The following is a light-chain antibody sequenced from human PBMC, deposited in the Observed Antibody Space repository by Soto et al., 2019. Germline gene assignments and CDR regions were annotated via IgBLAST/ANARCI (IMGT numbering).Light chain of an antibody. CDR1: QSISTW. J-gene: IGKJ4*01. Sequence: DIQMTQSPSTLSASVGDRVTITCRASQSISTWLAWYQQEPGKAPKLLIHKASSLQSGVPSRFSGSGSGTEFTLTISNLQPDDFAIYYCQQYNDYPLTFGGGTKVDIK. CDR3: QQYNDYPLT. V-gene: IGKV1-5*03. CDR2: KAS.